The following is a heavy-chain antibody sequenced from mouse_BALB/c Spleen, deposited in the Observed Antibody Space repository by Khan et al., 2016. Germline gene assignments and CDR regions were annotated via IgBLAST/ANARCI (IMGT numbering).Heavy chain of an antibody. CDR3: VGGFYYYGRGECFDF. Sequence: EVQLLETGGGLVPPKGSLKLSCAASGFTFNTNAMNWVRQAPGKGLEWVARIRSKSNNYATYYADSVKDRFTISRDDSQSILYLQMNNLKTEDTAMYYCVGGFYYYGRGECFDFWGEGTTVTVSS. CDR1: GFTFNTNA. CDR2: IRSKSNNYAT. J-gene: IGHJ1*01. D-gene: IGHD1-1*01. V-gene: IGHV10S3*01.